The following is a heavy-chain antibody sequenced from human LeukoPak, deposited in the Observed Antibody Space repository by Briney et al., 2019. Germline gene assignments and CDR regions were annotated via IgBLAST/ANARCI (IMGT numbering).Heavy chain of an antibody. J-gene: IGHJ5*02. CDR2: ISSSGSTI. CDR1: GFTFSDYY. D-gene: IGHD6-13*01. Sequence: GGSLRLSCAASGFTFSDYYMSWIRQAPGKGLEWVSYISSSGSTIYYADSVKGRFTISRDNAKNSLYLQMNSLRAEDTAVYYCAHFRYSSSPPRFDPWGQGSQVTVSS. CDR3: AHFRYSSSPPRFDP. V-gene: IGHV3-11*01.